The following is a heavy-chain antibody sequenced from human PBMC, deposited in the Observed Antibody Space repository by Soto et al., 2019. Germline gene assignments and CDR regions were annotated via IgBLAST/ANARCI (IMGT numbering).Heavy chain of an antibody. Sequence: EEQLLDSGGGVVQPGGSLRLSCAASGFTYSRYAMSWVRQAPGRGLEWVSGIDGHGVGTYYADSVKGRFTISRDNSKNMLYLQMHSLRDEDTAIYFCAKDYPYPASGWFFDLWGRGALVTVSS. CDR2: IDGHGVGT. CDR3: AKDYPYPASGWFFDL. D-gene: IGHD3-10*01. J-gene: IGHJ2*01. V-gene: IGHV3-23*01. CDR1: GFTYSRYA.